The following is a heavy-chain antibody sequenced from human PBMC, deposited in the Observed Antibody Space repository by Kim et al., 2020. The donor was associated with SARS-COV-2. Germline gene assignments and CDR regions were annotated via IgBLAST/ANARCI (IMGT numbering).Heavy chain of an antibody. Sequence: SAKGRFTISRDNSKNTLYLQMNSLRAEDTAVYYCAKALFVGSGRRWGKDYWGQGTLVTVSS. V-gene: IGHV3-23*01. D-gene: IGHD3-3*01. CDR3: AKALFVGSGRRWGKDY. J-gene: IGHJ4*02.